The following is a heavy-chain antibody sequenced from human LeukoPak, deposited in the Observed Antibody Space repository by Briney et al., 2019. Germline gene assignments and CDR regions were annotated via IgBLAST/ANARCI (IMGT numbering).Heavy chain of an antibody. CDR1: GYTLTELS. D-gene: IGHD3-16*02. CDR3: ATVPIYRYLYYFDY. Sequence: ASVKVSCKVSGYTLTELSMHWVRQAPGKGLEWMGGLDPEDGETIYAQKFQGRVTMTEDTSTDTAYMELSSLRSEDTAVYYCATVPIYRYLYYFDYWGQGTLVTVSS. CDR2: LDPEDGET. V-gene: IGHV1-24*01. J-gene: IGHJ4*02.